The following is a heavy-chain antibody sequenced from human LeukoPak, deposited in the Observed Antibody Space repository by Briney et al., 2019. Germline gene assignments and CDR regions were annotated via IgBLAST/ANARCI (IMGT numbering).Heavy chain of an antibody. CDR1: GFTFSNYW. Sequence: GGSLRLSCVASGFTFSNYWMSWVRQAPGKGLECVANIKEDGSEKYYVDSVKGRFTISRDNAKNSLYLQMNSLRAADTAVYYCARLIPTTRDGYNYDPLDYWGQGTLVTVSS. CDR2: IKEDGSEK. D-gene: IGHD5-24*01. J-gene: IGHJ4*02. CDR3: ARLIPTTRDGYNYDPLDY. V-gene: IGHV3-7*01.